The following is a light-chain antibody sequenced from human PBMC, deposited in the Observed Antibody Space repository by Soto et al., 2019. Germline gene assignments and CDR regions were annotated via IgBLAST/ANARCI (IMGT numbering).Light chain of an antibody. CDR3: QKYNSVVRT. CDR2: AAS. V-gene: IGKV1-27*01. CDR1: QGVSNN. Sequence: DIQLTQSPSSLSSSVGDRVTITCRASQGVSNNLSWYQQKPGKVPKLLIYAASTLQSGVPSRFSGSGSGTDFTLTISSLQPEDFATYYCQKYNSVVRTFGPGTKVDIK. J-gene: IGKJ3*01.